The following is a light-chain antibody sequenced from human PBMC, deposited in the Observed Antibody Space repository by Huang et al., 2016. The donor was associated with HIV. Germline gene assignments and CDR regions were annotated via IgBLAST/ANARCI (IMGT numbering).Light chain of an antibody. Sequence: EIVMTQSPATLSVSPGESATLSCRASQSVSSNLAWYQQKPGQAPRLLIYGSSTRAAGIPARFSGSGSGTEFTLTISGLQSEDFAVYYCQQYNNWPPWTFGPGTKVDIK. J-gene: IGKJ3*01. CDR1: QSVSSN. CDR2: GSS. V-gene: IGKV3-15*01. CDR3: QQYNNWPPWT.